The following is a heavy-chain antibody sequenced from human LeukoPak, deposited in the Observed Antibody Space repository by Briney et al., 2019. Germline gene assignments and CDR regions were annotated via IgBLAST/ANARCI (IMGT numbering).Heavy chain of an antibody. CDR3: ARDGYSQGDY. V-gene: IGHV3-30*03. CDR2: ISYDGSIE. Sequence: GRSLRLSCAASGFTFRNYGIHWVRRAPGKGLEWVAVISYDGSIENYQDSVKGRFTISRDNAKNSLYLQMNSLRAEDTAIYYCARDGYSQGDYWGQGTLVTVSS. CDR1: GFTFRNYG. J-gene: IGHJ4*02. D-gene: IGHD5-24*01.